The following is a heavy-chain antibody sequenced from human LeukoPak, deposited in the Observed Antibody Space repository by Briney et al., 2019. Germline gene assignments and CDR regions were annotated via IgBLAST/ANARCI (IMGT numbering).Heavy chain of an antibody. CDR2: IKDDGSEK. Sequence: GGSLRLSCAGSGFTFSSHWMNWVRQAPGKGLEWVASIKDDGSEKHFLDSVNGRFAISRDNAKNSLYLQMNSLRAEDTAVYYCARTGYSSPDAFDIWGQGTMVTVSS. D-gene: IGHD6-13*01. CDR3: ARTGYSSPDAFDI. J-gene: IGHJ3*02. CDR1: GFTFSSHW. V-gene: IGHV3-7*02.